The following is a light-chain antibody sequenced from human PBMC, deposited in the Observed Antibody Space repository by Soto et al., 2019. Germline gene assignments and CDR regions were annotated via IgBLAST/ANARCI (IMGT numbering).Light chain of an antibody. CDR3: QQYGPSPALT. Sequence: EIVLTQSPGTLSLSPGERDTLSCRASQSVSSSYLAWYQQKPGQAPRLLIYGASSRATGIPDRFSGSGSGTDFTLTISRLEPEDFAVYHCQQYGPSPALTFGGGTKVEIK. V-gene: IGKV3-20*01. J-gene: IGKJ4*01. CDR1: QSVSSSY. CDR2: GAS.